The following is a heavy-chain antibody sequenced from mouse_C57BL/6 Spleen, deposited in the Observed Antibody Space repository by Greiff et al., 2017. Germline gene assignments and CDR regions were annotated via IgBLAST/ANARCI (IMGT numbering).Heavy chain of an antibody. V-gene: IGHV14-2*01. J-gene: IGHJ2*01. CDR3: ARETLYYFDY. CDR1: GFNIKDYY. CDR2: IDPEDGET. Sequence: EVQLQQSGAELVKPGASVKLSCTASGFNIKDYYMHWVKQRTEQGLEWIGRIDPEDGETKYAQKFQGKATITADTTSNTAYMQLSSLTSEDTADYYCARETLYYFDYWGQGTTLTVSS.